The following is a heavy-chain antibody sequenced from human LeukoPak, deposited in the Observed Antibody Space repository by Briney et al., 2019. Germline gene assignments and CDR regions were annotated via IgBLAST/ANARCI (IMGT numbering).Heavy chain of an antibody. V-gene: IGHV7-4-1*02. D-gene: IGHD3-10*01. CDR2: INTNTGNP. CDR3: VRDDYHDSGTKNWFDP. J-gene: IGHJ5*02. Sequence: GASVKVSCKASGYTFSSYAINWVRQAPGQGLEWMGWINTNTGNPAYAQGFTGRFVFSLDTSVNTAYLQINSLKAEDTAVYYCVRDDYHDSGTKNWFDPWGQGTLVTVSP. CDR1: GYTFSSYA.